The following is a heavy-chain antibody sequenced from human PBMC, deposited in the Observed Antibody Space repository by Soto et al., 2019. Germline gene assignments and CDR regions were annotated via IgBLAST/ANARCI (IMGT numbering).Heavy chain of an antibody. CDR2: MNPNSGNT. J-gene: IGHJ4*02. CDR1: GYTFTSYD. Sequence: ASVKVSCKASGYTFTSYDINWVRQATGQGLEWMGWMNPNSGNTGDGQKFQGRVTMTRNTSISTAYMELSSLRSEDTAVYYCARGRSGFLEWLHRYYFDYWGQGTLVTVSS. D-gene: IGHD3-3*01. V-gene: IGHV1-8*01. CDR3: ARGRSGFLEWLHRYYFDY.